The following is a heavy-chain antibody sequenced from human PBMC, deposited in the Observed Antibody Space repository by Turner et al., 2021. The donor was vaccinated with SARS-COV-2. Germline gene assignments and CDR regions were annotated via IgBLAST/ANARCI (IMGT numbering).Heavy chain of an antibody. V-gene: IGHV3-30-3*01. J-gene: IGHJ4*02. D-gene: IGHD1-26*01. CDR2: ISYDGINK. CDR3: ARPNSGSYWGYFDY. Sequence: QVQLVESGGGVVQPGRSLRLSCAASGFTFSSYAIHGVRQAPGKGLEWVAVISYDGINKYYADSVKGRFTISRDNSKNTLYLQMNSLRAEDTAVYYCARPNSGSYWGYFDYWGQGTLVTVSS. CDR1: GFTFSSYA.